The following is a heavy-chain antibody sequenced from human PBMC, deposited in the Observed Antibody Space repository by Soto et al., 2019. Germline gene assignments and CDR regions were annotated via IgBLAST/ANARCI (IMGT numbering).Heavy chain of an antibody. V-gene: IGHV3-23*01. D-gene: IGHD6-13*01. J-gene: IGHJ4*02. CDR1: GFTFSSYA. CDR2: ISGSGGST. Sequence: GESLKISCAASGFTFSSYAMSWVRQAPGKGLEWVSAISGSGGSTYYADSVKGRFTISRDNSKNTLYLQMNSLRAEDTAVYYCAKESSYSSSWYVFFDYWGQGTLVTVSS. CDR3: AKESSYSSSWYVFFDY.